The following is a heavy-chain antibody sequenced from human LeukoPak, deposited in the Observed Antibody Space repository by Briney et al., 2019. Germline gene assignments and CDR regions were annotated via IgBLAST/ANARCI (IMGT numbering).Heavy chain of an antibody. Sequence: SETLSLTCAVYGGSFSGYSWSWIRQPPGKGLEWIGEINHSGSTNYNPSLKSRVTISVDTSKNQFSLKLSSVTAADTAVYYCARGSDSSGYCDTDYWGQGTLVTVSS. V-gene: IGHV4-34*01. CDR2: INHSGST. J-gene: IGHJ4*02. CDR3: ARGSDSSGYCDTDY. CDR1: GGSFSGYS. D-gene: IGHD3-22*01.